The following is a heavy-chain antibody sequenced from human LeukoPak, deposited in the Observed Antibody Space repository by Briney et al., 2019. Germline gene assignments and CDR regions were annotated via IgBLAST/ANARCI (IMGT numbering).Heavy chain of an antibody. CDR3: ARVQRGEMATFDY. D-gene: IGHD5-24*01. CDR1: GFIFSSYS. Sequence: GGSLRLSCAASGFIFSSYSMNCVRHAPGKGLEWVSSISSTSTFIHYADSLKGRFTISRDNARNSLYLQINSLRVEDTAVYYCARVQRGEMATFDYWGQGTLVTVSS. CDR2: ISSTSTFI. V-gene: IGHV3-21*01. J-gene: IGHJ4*02.